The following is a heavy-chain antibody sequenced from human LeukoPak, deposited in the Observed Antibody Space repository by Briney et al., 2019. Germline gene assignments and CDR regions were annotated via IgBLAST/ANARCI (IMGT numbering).Heavy chain of an antibody. Sequence: SETLSLTCAVSGGSISSSNWWSWVRQPPGKGLEWIGEIYHSGSTNYNPSLKSRVTISVDKSKNQFSLKLSSVTAADTAVYYCASFHLGTNSQQLDHNWFDPWGQGTLVTVSS. CDR2: IYHSGST. J-gene: IGHJ5*02. V-gene: IGHV4-4*02. CDR1: GGSISSSNW. D-gene: IGHD6-13*01. CDR3: ASFHLGTNSQQLDHNWFDP.